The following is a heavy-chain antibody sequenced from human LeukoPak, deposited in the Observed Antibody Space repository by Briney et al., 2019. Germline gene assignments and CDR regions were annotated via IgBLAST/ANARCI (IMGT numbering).Heavy chain of an antibody. CDR1: GYTFTSYD. CDR2: MNPNSGNT. J-gene: IGHJ4*02. V-gene: IGHV1-8*01. Sequence: GASVTVSCKASGYTFTSYDINWVRQATGQGLEWMGWMNPNSGNTGYAQKFQGRVTITADESTSTAYMELSSLRSEDTAVYYCARAYDFPDYWGQGTLVTVSS. CDR3: ARAYDFPDY. D-gene: IGHD3-3*01.